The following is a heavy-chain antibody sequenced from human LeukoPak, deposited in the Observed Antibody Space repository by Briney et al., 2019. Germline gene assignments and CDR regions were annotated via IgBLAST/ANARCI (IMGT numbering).Heavy chain of an antibody. J-gene: IGHJ4*02. CDR2: VTGSGGSI. V-gene: IGHV3-23*01. D-gene: IGHD3-10*01. CDR1: GFTFSSYV. CDR3: ARSGNPRY. Sequence: GGSLRLSCAASGFTFSSYVMSWVRQAPGKGLEWVSAVTGSGGSIYYAGSVKGRFTISRDNSKNTLYLQMNSLRDEDTAVFYCARSGNPRYWGQGALVSVSS.